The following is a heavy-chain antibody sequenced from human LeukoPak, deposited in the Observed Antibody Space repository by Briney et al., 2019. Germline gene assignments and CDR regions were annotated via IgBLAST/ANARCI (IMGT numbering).Heavy chain of an antibody. CDR3: ARGAPSSSGWYLFDY. CDR1: GYTFTSYG. D-gene: IGHD6-19*01. CDR2: ISAYNGNT. Sequence: ASVKVSCKASGYTFTSYGISWVRQAPGQGLEWMGWISAYNGNTNYAQNLQGRVTMTTDTSTSTAYMELRSLRSDDTAVYYCARGAPSSSGWYLFDYWGQGTLVTVSS. V-gene: IGHV1-18*01. J-gene: IGHJ4*02.